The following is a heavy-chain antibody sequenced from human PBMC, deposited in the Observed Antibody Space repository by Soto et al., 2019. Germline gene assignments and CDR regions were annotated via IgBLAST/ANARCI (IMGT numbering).Heavy chain of an antibody. CDR2: IYYSGST. V-gene: IGHV4-59*01. CDR3: ARAYSGFTNFDY. CDR1: GGSISSYY. J-gene: IGHJ4*02. D-gene: IGHD3-10*01. Sequence: SETLSLTCTVSGGSISSYYWSWIRQPPGKGLEWIGYIYYSGSTNYNPSLKSRVTISVDTSKNQSSLKLSSVTAADTAVYYCARAYSGFTNFDYWGQGTLVTVSS.